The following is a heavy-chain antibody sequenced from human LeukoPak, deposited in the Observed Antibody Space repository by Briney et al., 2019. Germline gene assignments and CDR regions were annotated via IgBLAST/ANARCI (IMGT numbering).Heavy chain of an antibody. J-gene: IGHJ6*03. V-gene: IGHV4-39*01. CDR1: GGSISSSKYY. D-gene: IGHD1-1*01. CDR3: ATGTGHYYYYYMDV. CDR2: IYYSGST. Sequence: SETLSLTCTVSGGSISSSKYYWGWIRQPPGKGLEWLGSIYYSGSTYYNPSLKSRVTISVDTSKNQFSLKLSSVTAADTAIYYCATGTGHYYYYYMDVWGKGTTVTVSS.